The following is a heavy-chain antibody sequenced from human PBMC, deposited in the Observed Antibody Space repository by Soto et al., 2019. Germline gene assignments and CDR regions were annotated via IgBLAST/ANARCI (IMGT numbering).Heavy chain of an antibody. CDR3: ARDRRGSSWYSIHY. V-gene: IGHV3-30-3*01. CDR1: GFTFSSYA. Sequence: PGGSLRLSCAASGFTFSSYAMHWVRQAPGKGLEWVAVISYDGSNKYYADSVKGRFTISRDNSKNTLYLQMNSLRAEDTAVYYCARDRRGSSWYSIHYWGQGTLVTVSS. CDR2: ISYDGSNK. D-gene: IGHD6-13*01. J-gene: IGHJ4*02.